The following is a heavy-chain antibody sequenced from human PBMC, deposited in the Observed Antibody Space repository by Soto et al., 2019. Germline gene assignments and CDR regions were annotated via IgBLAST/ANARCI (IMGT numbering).Heavy chain of an antibody. CDR3: AKGAVTTSLYYFDY. D-gene: IGHD4-17*01. V-gene: IGHV3-30*18. J-gene: IGHJ4*02. Sequence: QVQLVESGGGVVQPGRSLRLSCAASGFTFSTYGVHWVRQAPGKGLEWVAVISSDGREKYDAGSVKGRVSISRDNSKSTLYLQMDSLRAEDTAVYYCAKGAVTTSLYYFDYWGQGTLVTVSS. CDR2: ISSDGREK. CDR1: GFTFSTYG.